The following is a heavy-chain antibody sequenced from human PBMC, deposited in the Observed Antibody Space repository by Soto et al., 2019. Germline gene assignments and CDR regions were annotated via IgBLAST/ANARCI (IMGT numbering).Heavy chain of an antibody. V-gene: IGHV4-4*07. D-gene: IGHD3-22*01. CDR3: ARVGYDSSGYYHYYFDY. CDR1: GGSINSYY. J-gene: IGHJ4*02. Sequence: SETLSLTCTVSGGSINSYYWSWIRQPAGKGLEWIGRIYTSGSTNYNPSLKSRVTMSVDTSKNQFSLKRSSVTAADTAVYYCARVGYDSSGYYHYYFDYWGQGTLVTVSS. CDR2: IYTSGST.